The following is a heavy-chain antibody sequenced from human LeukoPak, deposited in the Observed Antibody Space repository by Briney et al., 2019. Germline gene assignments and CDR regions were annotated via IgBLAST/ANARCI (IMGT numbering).Heavy chain of an antibody. J-gene: IGHJ3*02. CDR1: GGSMXSXX. V-gene: IGHV4-59*01. CDR2: IYYSGTT. CDR3: AREGSVNAFNI. Sequence: KPSETXXLXXXXXGGSMXSXXXSWIRXXXGXGXEWIGYIYYSGTTNYNPSLKRRVTISVETSKKQFSLKLSSVTAADTAVYYCAREGSVNAFNIWGQGTMVTVSS.